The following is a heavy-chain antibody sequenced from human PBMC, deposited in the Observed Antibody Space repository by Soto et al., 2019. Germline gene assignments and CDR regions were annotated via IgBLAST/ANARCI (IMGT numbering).Heavy chain of an antibody. V-gene: IGHV3-7*01. Sequence: GSLRLSCAASGFTFSDSWMDWVRQAPGKGPEWVANIKQDGSEKNYVDSVKGRFTISRDNAKNSLYLQMNSLRAEDTAVYYCASLGRHGWGQGTTVTVSS. D-gene: IGHD3-16*01. CDR3: ASLGRHG. J-gene: IGHJ6*02. CDR2: IKQDGSEK. CDR1: GFTFSDSW.